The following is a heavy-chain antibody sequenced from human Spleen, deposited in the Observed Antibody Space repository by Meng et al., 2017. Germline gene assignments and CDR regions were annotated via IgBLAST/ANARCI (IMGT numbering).Heavy chain of an antibody. CDR1: GGSFSGYY. CDR3: ARVSLGGITMVRGAIRHWYFDL. J-gene: IGHJ2*01. Sequence: SETLSLTCAVYGGSFSGYYWSWIRQPPGKGLEWIGEINHSGSTNYNPSLKSRVTISVDTSKNQFSLKLSSVTAADTAVYYCARVSLGGITMVRGAIRHWYFDLWGLGTLVTVSS. CDR2: INHSGST. D-gene: IGHD3-10*01. V-gene: IGHV4-34*01.